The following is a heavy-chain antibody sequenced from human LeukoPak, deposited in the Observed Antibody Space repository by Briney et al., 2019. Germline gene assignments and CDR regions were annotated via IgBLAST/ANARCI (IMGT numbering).Heavy chain of an antibody. CDR3: ARSSQEMAYYYDSSGLGY. V-gene: IGHV3-30*04. CDR1: GFTFSNYA. D-gene: IGHD3-22*01. Sequence: GGSLRLSCAASGFTFSNYAMHWVRQAPGKGLEWVAVISYDGSNEYYADSVKGRFTISRDNSKNTLYLQMNSLRAEDTAVYYCARSSQEMAYYYDSSGLGYWGQGTLVTVSS. J-gene: IGHJ4*02. CDR2: ISYDGSNE.